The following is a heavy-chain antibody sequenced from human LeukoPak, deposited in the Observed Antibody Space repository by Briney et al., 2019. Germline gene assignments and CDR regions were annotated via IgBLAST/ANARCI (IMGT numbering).Heavy chain of an antibody. J-gene: IGHJ4*02. CDR3: ARELHSGIYYFDY. Sequence: SETLSLTCTVSGYSISNAYYWGWIRQPPGKGLEWIGSLYHSGSTYYNPSLKSRVTTSVDTSKNRFSLKLTSVTAADTAVYYCARELHSGIYYFDYWGEGTLVTVSS. CDR1: GYSISNAYY. V-gene: IGHV4-38-2*02. CDR2: LYHSGST. D-gene: IGHD1-26*01.